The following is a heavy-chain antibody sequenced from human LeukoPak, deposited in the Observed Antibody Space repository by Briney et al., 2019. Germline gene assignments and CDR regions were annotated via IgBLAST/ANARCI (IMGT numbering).Heavy chain of an antibody. CDR2: INSDGSST. CDR3: ARAPIVGANYYYGMDV. J-gene: IGHJ6*02. CDR1: GFTFSSYW. Sequence: PGGSLRLSCAASGFTFSSYWMHWVRQAPGKGLVWVSRINSDGSSTSYADSVKGRFTISRDNAKNTLYLQMNSLRAEDTAVYYCARAPIVGANYYYGMDVWGQGTTVTVSS. D-gene: IGHD1-26*01. V-gene: IGHV3-74*01.